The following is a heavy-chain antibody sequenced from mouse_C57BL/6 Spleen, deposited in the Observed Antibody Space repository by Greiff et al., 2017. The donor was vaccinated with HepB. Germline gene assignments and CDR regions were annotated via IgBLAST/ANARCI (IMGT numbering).Heavy chain of an antibody. D-gene: IGHD2-5*01. CDR2: IYPGGGYT. CDR3: ARRAYYSNYVWYFDV. V-gene: IGHV1-63*01. J-gene: IGHJ1*03. Sequence: VQVVESGAELVRPGTSVKMSCKASGYTFTNYWIGWAKQRPGHGLEWIGDIYPGGGYTNYNEKFKGKATLTADKSSSTAYMQFSSLTSEDSAIYYCARRAYYSNYVWYFDVWGTGTTVTVSS. CDR1: GYTFTNYW.